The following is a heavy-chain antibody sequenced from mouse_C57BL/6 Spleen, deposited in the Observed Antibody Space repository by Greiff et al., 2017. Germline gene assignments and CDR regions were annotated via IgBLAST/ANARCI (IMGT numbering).Heavy chain of an antibody. CDR3: ARRGEAMDY. Sequence: EVTLVESGGGLVKPGGSLKLSCAASGFTFSSYTMSWVRQTPEKRLEWVATISGGGGNTYYPDSVKGRFTISRDNAKNTLYLQMSSLRSEDTALYYCARRGEAMDYWGQGTSVTVSS. V-gene: IGHV5-9*01. J-gene: IGHJ4*01. CDR2: ISGGGGNT. CDR1: GFTFSSYT.